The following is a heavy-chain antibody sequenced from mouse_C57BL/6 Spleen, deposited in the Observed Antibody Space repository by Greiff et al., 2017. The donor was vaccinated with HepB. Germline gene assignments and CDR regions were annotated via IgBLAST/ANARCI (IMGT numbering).Heavy chain of an antibody. CDR3: ASKPLGRRAY. J-gene: IGHJ3*01. Sequence: EVKLVESGGGLVKPGGSLKLSCAASGFTFSSYAMSWVRQTPEKRLEWVATISDGGSYTYYPDNVKGRFTISRDNAKNNLYLQMSHLKSEDTAMYYCASKPLGRRAYWGQGTLVTVSA. CDR2: ISDGGSYT. D-gene: IGHD6-1*01. CDR1: GFTFSSYA. V-gene: IGHV5-4*03.